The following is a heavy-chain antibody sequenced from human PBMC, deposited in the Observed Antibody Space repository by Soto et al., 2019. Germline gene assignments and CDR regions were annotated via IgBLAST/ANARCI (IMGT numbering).Heavy chain of an antibody. J-gene: IGHJ3*02. CDR3: ARGDYDSSGYYPPHAFDI. CDR1: GGSISRSNW. CDR2: IYHSGST. Sequence: QVQLQESGPGLVKPSGTLSLTCAVSGGSISRSNWWSWVRQPPGKGLEWIGEIYHSGSTNYNPSLKSRVNISVDKSKNQFSLKLSSVTAADTAVYYCARGDYDSSGYYPPHAFDIWGQGKMVTVSS. V-gene: IGHV4-4*02. D-gene: IGHD3-22*01.